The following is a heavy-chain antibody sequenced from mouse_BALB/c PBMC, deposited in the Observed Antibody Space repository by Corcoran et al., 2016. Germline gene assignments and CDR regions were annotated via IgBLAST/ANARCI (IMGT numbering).Heavy chain of an antibody. D-gene: IGHD1-2*01. CDR3: ARRGAAPYAMDY. J-gene: IGHJ4*01. Sequence: QIQLVQSGPELKKPGETVKISCKASGYTFTNYGMNWVKQAPGKGLKWMGWINTYTGEPTYADDFKGRFAFSLETSASPAYLQINNLKDEDTATYFCARRGAAPYAMDYWGQGTSVTVS. CDR1: GYTFTNYG. V-gene: IGHV9-3-1*01. CDR2: INTYTGEP.